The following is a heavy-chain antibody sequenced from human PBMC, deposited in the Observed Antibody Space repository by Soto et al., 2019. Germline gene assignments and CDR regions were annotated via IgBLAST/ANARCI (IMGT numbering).Heavy chain of an antibody. CDR1: GGSISSSSYY. D-gene: IGHD2-15*01. CDR3: ARPMGVVVVAAVWD. J-gene: IGHJ4*02. CDR2: IYYSGST. V-gene: IGHV4-39*01. Sequence: SETLSLTCTVSGGSISSSSYYWGWIRQPPGKGLEWIGSIYYSGSTYYNPSLKSRVTISVDTSKNQFSLKLSSVTAADTAVYYCARPMGVVVVAAVWDWGQGTLVTVSS.